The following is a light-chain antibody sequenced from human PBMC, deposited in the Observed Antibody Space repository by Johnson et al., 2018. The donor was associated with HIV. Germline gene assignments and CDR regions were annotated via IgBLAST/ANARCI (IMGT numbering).Light chain of an antibody. Sequence: QSVLTQPPSVSAAPGQKVTISCSGSSSNIGNNYVSWYQQVPGTAPKLLIYDNNKRPSGIPDRFSGSKSGTSTTLGITGLQTGDEADYYCGTWDSSLNSYVFATGTKVSVL. V-gene: IGLV1-51*01. J-gene: IGLJ1*01. CDR1: SSNIGNNY. CDR2: DNN. CDR3: GTWDSSLNSYV.